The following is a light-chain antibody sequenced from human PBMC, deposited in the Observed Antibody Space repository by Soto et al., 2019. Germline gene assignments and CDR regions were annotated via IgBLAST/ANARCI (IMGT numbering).Light chain of an antibody. V-gene: IGKV1-12*01. CDR3: QQYSIFPRT. Sequence: DIQMTQSPSSVSASVGDRVTITCRASRSISNWLGCYQQKQGEAPTLLLYAASSLQSGVPARFSGSGSGTDFTLTISSLEPEDSAVYYCQQYSIFPRTFGQGTRLEIK. CDR1: RSISNW. CDR2: AAS. J-gene: IGKJ2*02.